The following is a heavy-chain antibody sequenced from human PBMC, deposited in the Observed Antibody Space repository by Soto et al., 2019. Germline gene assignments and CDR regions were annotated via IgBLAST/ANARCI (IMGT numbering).Heavy chain of an antibody. Sequence: PGGSLRLSCAASGFTVSDPYKSWIRLALGQGLAWISYISSRSDYTNYADSVMGRFTISRDNANNSLFLPMHSLRAGDTAVYFCATLWSGYDPTSAHDFVPDVWAPRTTVAGS. CDR3: ATLWSGYDPTSAHDFVPDV. CDR1: GFTVSDPY. D-gene: IGHD3-3*01. J-gene: IGHJ6*02. V-gene: IGHV3-11*06. CDR2: ISSRSDYT.